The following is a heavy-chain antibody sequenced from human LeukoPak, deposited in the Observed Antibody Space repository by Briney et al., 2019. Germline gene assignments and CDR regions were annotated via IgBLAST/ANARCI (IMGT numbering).Heavy chain of an antibody. V-gene: IGHV4-39*07. CDR1: GGSIRSGDYY. J-gene: IGHJ4*02. Sequence: PSETLSLTCTVSGGSIRSGDYYWGWMRQPPGKALEWIGTIYYFGSTYYNPSLKSRVTLSIDTSKNQFSLKLSSVTAADTAVYYCARGLVNCSGGSCYPYYFDYWGQGTLVTVSS. CDR3: ARGLVNCSGGSCYPYYFDY. D-gene: IGHD2-15*01. CDR2: IYYFGST.